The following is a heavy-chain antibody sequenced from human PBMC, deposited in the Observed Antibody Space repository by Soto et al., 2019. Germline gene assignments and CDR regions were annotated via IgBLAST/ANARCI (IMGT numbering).Heavy chain of an antibody. CDR1: GFTFSSYA. CDR2: ISGSGGST. J-gene: IGHJ4*02. Sequence: GGSLRLSCAASGFTFSSYAMSWVRQAPGKGLEWVSAISGSGGSTYYADSVKGRFTISRDNSKKSLYLQMNSLRDEDTAVYYCAREAGYSSGWYFDYWGQGTLVTVSS. D-gene: IGHD6-19*01. V-gene: IGHV3-23*01. CDR3: AREAGYSSGWYFDY.